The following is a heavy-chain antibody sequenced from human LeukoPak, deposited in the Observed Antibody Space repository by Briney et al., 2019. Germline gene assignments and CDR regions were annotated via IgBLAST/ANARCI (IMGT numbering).Heavy chain of an antibody. J-gene: IGHJ2*01. D-gene: IGHD6-13*01. V-gene: IGHV4-59*01. CDR3: ARVYYSNSYDYWYFDL. CDR1: GGSISSYY. CDR2: IFYSGST. Sequence: SETLSLTCTVSGGSISSYYWSWIRQPPGKGLEWIGYIFYSGSTNYNPSLKSRVTISVDTSKNQFSLKLSSVTAADTAVYYCARVYYSNSYDYWYFDLWGRGALVTVSS.